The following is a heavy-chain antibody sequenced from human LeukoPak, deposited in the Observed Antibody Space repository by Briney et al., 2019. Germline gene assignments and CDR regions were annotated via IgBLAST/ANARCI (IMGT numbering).Heavy chain of an antibody. CDR3: ARETEMATGFGNFYYMDV. CDR2: IYYSGST. CDR1: GGSFSGYY. D-gene: IGHD5-24*01. Sequence: SETLSLTCAVYGGSFSGYYWSWIRQPPGKGLEWIGYIYYSGSTNYNPSLKSRVTISVDTSKNQFSLKLSSVTAADTAVYYCARETEMATGFGNFYYMDVWGKGTTVTVSS. J-gene: IGHJ6*03. V-gene: IGHV4-59*01.